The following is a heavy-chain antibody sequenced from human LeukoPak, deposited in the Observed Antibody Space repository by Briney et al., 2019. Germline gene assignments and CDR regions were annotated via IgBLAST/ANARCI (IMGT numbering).Heavy chain of an antibody. Sequence: SETLSLTCTVSGVSISSSPYYWGWIRQPPGKGLEWIGSISYSGTSYYNPSLKSRVTLSADPSKNQFSLKLSSVTAADTVVYYCARRHTALRAFDIWGQGTMVTVFS. CDR3: ARRHTALRAFDI. CDR2: ISYSGTS. D-gene: IGHD4-17*01. J-gene: IGHJ3*02. V-gene: IGHV4-39*01. CDR1: GVSISSSPYY.